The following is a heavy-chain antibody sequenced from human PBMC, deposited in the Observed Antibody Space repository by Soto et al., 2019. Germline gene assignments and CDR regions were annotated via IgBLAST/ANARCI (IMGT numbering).Heavy chain of an antibody. V-gene: IGHV1-18*01. CDR3: ARETLRCSSTSCHHHHHNGTDV. D-gene: IGHD2-2*01. CDR1: GYTFTSYG. CDR2: ISAYNGNT. J-gene: IGHJ6*02. Sequence: ASVKVSCKASGYTFTSYGISWVRQAPGQGLEWMGWISAYNGNTNYAQKLQGRVTMTTDTSTSTAYMELRSLRSDDTAVYYCARETLRCSSTSCHHHHHNGTDVPGPGTTLTVS.